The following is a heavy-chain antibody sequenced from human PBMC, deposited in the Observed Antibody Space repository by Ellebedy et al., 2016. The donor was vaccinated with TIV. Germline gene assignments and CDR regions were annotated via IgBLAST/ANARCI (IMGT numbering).Heavy chain of an antibody. CDR3: ARDRGSGYDWVY. CDR1: GYTFTTYF. CDR2: INPGAGST. V-gene: IGHV1-46*01. Sequence: ASVKVSCXASGYTFTTYFMHWVRQAPGQGLEWMGIINPGAGSTLYAQKFQGRLTMTGDTSTTTVYMELSSLRTEDTAVYYCARDRGSGYDWVYWGQGTLVTASS. J-gene: IGHJ4*02. D-gene: IGHD5-12*01.